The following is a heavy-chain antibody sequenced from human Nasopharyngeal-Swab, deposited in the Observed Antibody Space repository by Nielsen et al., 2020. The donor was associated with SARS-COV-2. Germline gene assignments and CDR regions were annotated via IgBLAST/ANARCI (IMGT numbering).Heavy chain of an antibody. D-gene: IGHD2-8*01. Sequence: SEILSLTCTVSGGSISSYYWSWIRQPPGKGLEWIGYIYYIGSTNYNPSLKSRVTISVDTSKNQFSLKLRSVTAADTAVYYCAAYCTNGVCYDYFDHWGQGTLVTVSS. V-gene: IGHV4-59*01. CDR3: AAYCTNGVCYDYFDH. J-gene: IGHJ4*02. CDR2: IYYIGST. CDR1: GGSISSYY.